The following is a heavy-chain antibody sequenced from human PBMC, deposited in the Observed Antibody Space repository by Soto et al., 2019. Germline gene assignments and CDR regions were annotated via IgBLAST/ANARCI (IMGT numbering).Heavy chain of an antibody. D-gene: IGHD1-26*01. CDR3: ARGPKGEVGGTWYYYAMDV. Sequence: SETLSLTCAVYGGSFSGYYWSWIRQPPGKGLEWIGEINHSGSTNYNPSLKSRVTISVDTSKNQFSLKLNSVTAADTAVYYCARGPKGEVGGTWYYYAMDVWGQGTTVAVSS. J-gene: IGHJ6*02. CDR2: INHSGST. V-gene: IGHV4-34*01. CDR1: GGSFSGYY.